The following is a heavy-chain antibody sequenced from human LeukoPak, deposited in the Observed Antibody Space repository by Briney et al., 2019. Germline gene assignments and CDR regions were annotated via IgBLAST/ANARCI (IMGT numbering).Heavy chain of an antibody. CDR2: ISYDGSNK. Sequence: GGSLRLSCAASGFTFSTYSMHWVRQAPGKGLKWVAVISYDGSNKYHADSVKGRFTISRDNSKNTLYLQMNSLRSEDTAVYYCARPAGSSDNYFDYWGQGNLVTVSS. D-gene: IGHD3-22*01. CDR1: GFTFSTYS. J-gene: IGHJ4*02. V-gene: IGHV3-30*04. CDR3: ARPAGSSDNYFDY.